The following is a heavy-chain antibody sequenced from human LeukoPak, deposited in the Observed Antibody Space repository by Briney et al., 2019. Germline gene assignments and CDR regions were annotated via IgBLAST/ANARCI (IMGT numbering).Heavy chain of an antibody. Sequence: ASVKVSCKASGYTFTSYDINWVRQATGQGLEWMGWMNPNSGNTGYAQKFQGRVTMTRNTSISTAYMELSSLRSEDAAVYYCARGGYYGSGSSHYYYYGMGVWGQGTTVTVSS. CDR1: GYTFTSYD. J-gene: IGHJ6*02. V-gene: IGHV1-8*01. D-gene: IGHD3-10*01. CDR2: MNPNSGNT. CDR3: ARGGYYGSGSSHYYYYGMGV.